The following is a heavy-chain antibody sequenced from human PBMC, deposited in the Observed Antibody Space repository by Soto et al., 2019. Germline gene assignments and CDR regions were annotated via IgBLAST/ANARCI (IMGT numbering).Heavy chain of an antibody. CDR2: IKQDGSEK. CDR3: ARGNLNYDFWSGYYRYYYYYGMDV. D-gene: IGHD3-3*01. Sequence: GGSLRLSCAASGFTFSSYWMSWVRQAPGKGLEWVANIKQDGSEKYYVDSVKGRFTISRDNAKNSLYLQMNSLRAEDTAVYYCARGNLNYDFWSGYYRYYYYYGMDVWGQGTTVTVSS. CDR1: GFTFSSYW. J-gene: IGHJ6*02. V-gene: IGHV3-7*05.